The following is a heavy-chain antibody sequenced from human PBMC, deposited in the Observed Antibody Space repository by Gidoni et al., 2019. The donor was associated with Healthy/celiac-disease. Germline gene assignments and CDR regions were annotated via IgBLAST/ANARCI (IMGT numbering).Heavy chain of an antibody. V-gene: IGHV1-69*06. Sequence: QVQLVQSGAEVKKPGSSVKVSCKASGGTFSSYAISWVRQAPGQGLEWMGGIIPIFGTANYAQKFQGRVTITADKSTSTAYMELSSLRSEDTAVYYCASGDASGYSSSWYFPRIAFFDYWGQGTLVTVSS. CDR2: IIPIFGTA. CDR1: GGTFSSYA. J-gene: IGHJ4*02. D-gene: IGHD6-13*01. CDR3: ASGDASGYSSSWYFPRIAFFDY.